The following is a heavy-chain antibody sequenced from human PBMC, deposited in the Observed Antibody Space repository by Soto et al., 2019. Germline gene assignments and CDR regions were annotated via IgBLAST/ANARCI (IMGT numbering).Heavy chain of an antibody. V-gene: IGHV4-34*01. CDR3: ACVGVRGIHYYYGMDV. CDR1: GGSFSGYY. J-gene: IGHJ6*02. CDR2: INHSGST. Sequence: SETLSLTCAVYGGSFSGYYWSWIRQPPGKGLEWIGEINHSGSTNYNPSLKSRVTISVDTSKNQFSLKLSSVTAADTAVYYCACVGVRGIHYYYGMDVWGQLTTVTVSS. D-gene: IGHD3-10*01.